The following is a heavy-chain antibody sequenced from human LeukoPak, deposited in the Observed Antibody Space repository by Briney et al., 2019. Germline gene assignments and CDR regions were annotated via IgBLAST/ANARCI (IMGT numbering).Heavy chain of an antibody. D-gene: IGHD2/OR15-2a*01. Sequence: SETLSLTCTVSGDSISTYSWIWIRQPPGKGLEGIGYISYSGSTNFNPSLQSRVTMSVATSKNQFSLKLNSVTAADTAVYYCARVLLRKSRAAFDYWGQGTLVTVSS. V-gene: IGHV4-59*01. CDR1: GDSISTYS. CDR3: ARVLLRKSRAAFDY. J-gene: IGHJ4*02. CDR2: ISYSGST.